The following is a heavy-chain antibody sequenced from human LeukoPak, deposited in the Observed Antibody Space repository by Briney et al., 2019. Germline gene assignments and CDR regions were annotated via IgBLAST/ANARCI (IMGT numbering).Heavy chain of an antibody. CDR1: GFTFSSYE. CDR3: ARDRPYFDY. CDR2: ISSRGSTI. V-gene: IGHV3-48*03. J-gene: IGHJ4*02. Sequence: GGSLRLSSAAAGFTFSSYEMNWVRPAPGKGQEWVSYISSRGSTIYYADSVNTLFTISRDNAKKSLYLQMNSLRAEDTAVYYCARDRPYFDYWGQGTLVTAPS.